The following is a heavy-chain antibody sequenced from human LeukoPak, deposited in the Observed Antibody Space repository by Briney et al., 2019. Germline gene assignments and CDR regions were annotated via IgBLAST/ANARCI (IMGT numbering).Heavy chain of an antibody. D-gene: IGHD6-19*01. CDR3: AKGQYSSGWYVAFDI. V-gene: IGHV3-9*03. J-gene: IGHJ3*02. CDR1: GFTFDDYA. Sequence: NPGRSLRLSCAASGFTFDDYAMQWVRQAPGKGLEWVSGISWNSGSIGYADSVKGRFTISRDNAKNSLYLQMNSLRAEDMALYYCAKGQYSSGWYVAFDIWGQGTMVTVSS. CDR2: ISWNSGSI.